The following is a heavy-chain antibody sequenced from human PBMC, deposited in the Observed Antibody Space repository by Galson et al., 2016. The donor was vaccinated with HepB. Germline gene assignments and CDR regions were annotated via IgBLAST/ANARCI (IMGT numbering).Heavy chain of an antibody. CDR1: GYTFTSFG. D-gene: IGHD4/OR15-4a*01. V-gene: IGHV1-18*01. Sequence: SVKVSCKASGYTFTSFGISWVRQAPGQGLEWMGWVSPYNFDSKYAKKFQDRLKMATDRSTSSAFMELTSLSSDDTAVYYCAGDRGATGWLEAIDIWGQGTTVTVSS. J-gene: IGHJ3*02. CDR3: AGDRGATGWLEAIDI. CDR2: VSPYNFDS.